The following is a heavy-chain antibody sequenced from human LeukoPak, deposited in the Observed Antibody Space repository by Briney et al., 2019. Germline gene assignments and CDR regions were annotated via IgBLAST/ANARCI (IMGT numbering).Heavy chain of an antibody. J-gene: IGHJ4*02. V-gene: IGHV4-39*01. Sequence: SETLSLTCTVSGGSISSSSYYWGWIRQPPGKGLEWIGSIYYSGSTYYNPSLKSRVTISVDTSKNQFSLKLGSVTAADTAVYYCARLDYYDSSGYLDYWGQGTLVTVSS. CDR2: IYYSGST. CDR1: GGSISSSSYY. D-gene: IGHD3-22*01. CDR3: ARLDYYDSSGYLDY.